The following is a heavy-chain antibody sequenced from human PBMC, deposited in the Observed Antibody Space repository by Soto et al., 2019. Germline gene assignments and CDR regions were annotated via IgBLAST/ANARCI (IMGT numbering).Heavy chain of an antibody. D-gene: IGHD6-13*01. V-gene: IGHV3-30-3*01. J-gene: IGHJ4*02. CDR1: GFTFSTSA. CDR2: ISYGGNNK. Sequence: QVQVVESGGGVVQPGGSLRLSCAASGFTFSTSAMHWVRQAPGKGLEWMAMISYGGNNKYYADSVKGRFTISRDISESTLYLQMNSLRTEDTAVYYSAREEFEAGRGHFGYWGQGTLVSVSS. CDR3: AREEFEAGRGHFGY.